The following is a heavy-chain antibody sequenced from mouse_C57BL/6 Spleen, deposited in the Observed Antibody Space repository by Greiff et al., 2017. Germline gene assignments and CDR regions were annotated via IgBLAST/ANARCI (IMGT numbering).Heavy chain of an antibody. CDR3: ANIYPDYAMDY. CDR1: GFSLTSYG. Sequence: QVQLQQSGPGLVQPSQSLSITCTVSGFSLTSYGVHWVRQSPGKGLEWLGVIWRGGSTDYNAAFMYRLSITTDNSKSLVFFTMNSLQADDTASSYCANIYPDYAMDYWGQGTSVTVSS. J-gene: IGHJ4*01. D-gene: IGHD2-1*01. V-gene: IGHV2-5*01. CDR2: IWRGGST.